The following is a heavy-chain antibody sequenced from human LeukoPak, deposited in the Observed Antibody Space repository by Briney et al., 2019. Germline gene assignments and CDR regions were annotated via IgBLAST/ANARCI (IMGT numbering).Heavy chain of an antibody. Sequence: SETLSLTCTVSGGSISGQYWSWIRQPPGKGLEWIGTIYYSGSTYYNPSLKSRVTISVDTSKNQFSLKLTSVTAADTAVYYCARPVPSRLGWFDPWGQGTLVTVSS. D-gene: IGHD1-1*01. CDR1: GGSISGQY. J-gene: IGHJ5*02. V-gene: IGHV4-59*04. CDR3: ARPVPSRLGWFDP. CDR2: IYYSGST.